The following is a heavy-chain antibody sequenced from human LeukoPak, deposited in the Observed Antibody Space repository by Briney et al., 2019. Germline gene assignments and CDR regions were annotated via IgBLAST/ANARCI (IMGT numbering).Heavy chain of an antibody. D-gene: IGHD6-13*01. V-gene: IGHV3-30*18. CDR3: AKTFFSPGYSSSWTLFDY. CDR1: GFTFSSYG. Sequence: GRSLRLSCAASGFTFSSYGMHWVRQAPGKGLEWVAVISHDGSNKYYADSVKGRFTISRDNSKNTLYLQMNSLRAEDTAVYYCAKTFFSPGYSSSWTLFDYWGQGTLVTVSS. CDR2: ISHDGSNK. J-gene: IGHJ4*02.